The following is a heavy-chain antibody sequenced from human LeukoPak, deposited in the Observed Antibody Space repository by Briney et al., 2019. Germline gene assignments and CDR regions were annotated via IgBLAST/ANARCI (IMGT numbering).Heavy chain of an antibody. CDR1: GYSFTSYW. D-gene: IGHD3-22*01. Sequence: GESLKISCKGSGYSFTSYWIGWVRQMPGKGLEWMGIIYPGDSDTRYSPSFQGQVTISADKSISTAYLQWSRLKASDTAMYYCARHPNYYDSSGYYYAPVDYWGQGTLVTVSS. CDR2: IYPGDSDT. J-gene: IGHJ4*02. V-gene: IGHV5-51*01. CDR3: ARHPNYYDSSGYYYAPVDY.